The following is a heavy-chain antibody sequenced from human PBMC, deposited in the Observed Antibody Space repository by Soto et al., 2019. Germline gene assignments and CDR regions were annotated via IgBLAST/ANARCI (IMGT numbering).Heavy chain of an antibody. CDR2: ISTDASGT. J-gene: IGHJ1*01. Sequence: VQLVESGGGLVQPGGSLRLSCAASGFTFSSYWMHWVRQAPGKGLVWVSSISTDASGTSYADPVKGRFTISRDNAKNTLYLQMNSVRAEDTAVYYCARLPNKSPQNWGQGTLVIVSP. CDR3: ARLPNKSPQN. CDR1: GFTFSSYW. V-gene: IGHV3-74*01.